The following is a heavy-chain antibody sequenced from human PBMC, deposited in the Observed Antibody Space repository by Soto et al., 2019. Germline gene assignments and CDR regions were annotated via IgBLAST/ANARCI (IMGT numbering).Heavy chain of an antibody. CDR1: GYTFTSYY. V-gene: IGHV1-46*01. CDR3: AKGRGYVGWFHP. D-gene: IGHD5-12*01. CDR2: INPSGGST. Sequence: QVQLVQSGAEVKKPGASVKVSCKASGYTFTSYYMHWVRQAPGQGLEWMGIINPSGGSTSYAQKFPRSVTMTSDTSTSTAYMELSSLRSDHTAVYYCAKGRGYVGWFHPWGQGTLVTVSS. J-gene: IGHJ5*02.